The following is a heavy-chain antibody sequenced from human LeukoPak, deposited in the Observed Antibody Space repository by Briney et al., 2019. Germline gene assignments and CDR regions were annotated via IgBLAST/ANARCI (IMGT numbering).Heavy chain of an antibody. Sequence: PGGYLRLSCAASGFTFSSYWMSWVRQAPGKGLEWVASMKQDGSEKDYVDSVKGRFTISRDNAKKSLYLQMNSLRAEDTAVYYCASHSGSYLYYFDYWGQGTLVTVSS. D-gene: IGHD1-26*01. V-gene: IGHV3-7*01. J-gene: IGHJ4*02. CDR3: ASHSGSYLYYFDY. CDR2: MKQDGSEK. CDR1: GFTFSSYW.